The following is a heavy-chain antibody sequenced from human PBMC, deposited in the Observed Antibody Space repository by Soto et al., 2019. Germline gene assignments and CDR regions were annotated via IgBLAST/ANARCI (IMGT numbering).Heavy chain of an antibody. Sequence: SETLSLTCTVSGDSISSSNYFWGWIRQPPGKGLEWIGTIFYSGSTYYNPSLKSRVTISVDTSTNQFSLKLSSVTAADTAVYYCARRGSSSHYYYGMDVWGQGTTVTVSS. V-gene: IGHV4-39*01. J-gene: IGHJ6*02. CDR1: GDSISSSNYF. CDR3: ARRGSSSHYYYGMDV. CDR2: IFYSGST. D-gene: IGHD1-26*01.